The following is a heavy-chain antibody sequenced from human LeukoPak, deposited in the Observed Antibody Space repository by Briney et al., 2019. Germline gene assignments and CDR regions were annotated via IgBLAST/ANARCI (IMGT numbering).Heavy chain of an antibody. CDR3: ARRGIISGWYGAYYFDY. V-gene: IGHV3-7*01. Sequence: GGSLRLPCAASGFTFSTYWMSWVRQAPGKGLEWVANIKEDGSEKYYVDSVKGRFTISRDNAKNSLYLQMSSLRAEDTAVYYCARRGIISGWYGAYYFDYWGQGTLVTVSS. J-gene: IGHJ4*02. D-gene: IGHD6-19*01. CDR1: GFTFSTYW. CDR2: IKEDGSEK.